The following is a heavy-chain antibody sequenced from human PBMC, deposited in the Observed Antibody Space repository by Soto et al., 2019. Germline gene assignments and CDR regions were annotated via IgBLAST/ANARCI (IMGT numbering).Heavy chain of an antibody. CDR3: AKSLGSSGYPGPPPYYYYYYGMDV. V-gene: IGHV3-30*04. CDR2: ISYDGSNK. CDR1: GFTFSNYA. Sequence: GGSLRLSCAASGFTFSNYAMHWVRQAPGKGLEWVAVISYDGSNKYYADSVKGRFTISRDNSKNTLYLQMNSLRAEDTAVYYCAKSLGSSGYPGPPPYYYYYYGMDVWGQGTTVTVSS. J-gene: IGHJ6*02. D-gene: IGHD3-22*01.